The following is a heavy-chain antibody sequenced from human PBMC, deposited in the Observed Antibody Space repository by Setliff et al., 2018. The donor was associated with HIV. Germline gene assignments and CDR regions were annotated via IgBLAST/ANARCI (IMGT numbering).Heavy chain of an antibody. CDR1: GGSISSSSYY. J-gene: IGHJ3*02. D-gene: IGHD2-15*01. CDR2: IYYSGST. V-gene: IGHV4-39*01. CDR3: AREHCSGGSCNGFDI. Sequence: ASETLSLTCTVSGGSISSSSYYWGWLRQPPGKVLEWIGYIYYSGSTYYNPAPKSRVHISVDTSENPLSLKLGSVTAADTAMYYCAREHCSGGSCNGFDIWGQGTMVTVSS.